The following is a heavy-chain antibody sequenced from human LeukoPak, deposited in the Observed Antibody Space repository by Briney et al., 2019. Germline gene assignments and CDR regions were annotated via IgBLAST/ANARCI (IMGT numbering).Heavy chain of an antibody. J-gene: IGHJ5*02. D-gene: IGHD1-26*01. CDR2: INHSGST. CDR1: GGSFSGYY. V-gene: IGHV4-34*01. Sequence: SETLSLTCAVYGGSFSGYYWSWIRQPPGKGLEWIGEINHSGSTNYNPSLKSRVTVSVDTSKNQFSLKLSSVTAADTAVYYCARGLQVTKNIVGATNWFDPWGQGTLVTVSS. CDR3: ARGLQVTKNIVGATNWFDP.